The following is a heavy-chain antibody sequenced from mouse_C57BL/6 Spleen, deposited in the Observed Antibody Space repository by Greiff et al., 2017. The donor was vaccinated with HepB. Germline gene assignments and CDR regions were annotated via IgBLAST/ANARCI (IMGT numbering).Heavy chain of an antibody. V-gene: IGHV1-55*01. D-gene: IGHD2-4*01. CDR1: GYTFTSYW. J-gene: IGHJ4*01. CDR2: IYPGSGST. CDR3: ARSGDYDGYYYAMDY. Sequence: QVQLQQPGAELVKPGASVKMSCKASGYTFTSYWITWVKQRPGQGLEWIGDIYPGSGSTNYNEKFKSKATLTVDTSSSTAYMQLSSLTSEDSAVYYGARSGDYDGYYYAMDYWGQGTSVTVSS.